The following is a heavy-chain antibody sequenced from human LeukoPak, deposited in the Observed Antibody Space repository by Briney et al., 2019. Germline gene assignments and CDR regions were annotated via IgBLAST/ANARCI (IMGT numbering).Heavy chain of an antibody. Sequence: GGSLRLSCAVFGFTFSNYAMHWVRQAPGKGLEWVAVISYDANDKYYADSVKGRFTISRDNSKNAVYLQVNSLRVEDTAVFYCARGRWYDSSGSDAFDIWGQGTMVTVSS. V-gene: IGHV3-30-3*01. J-gene: IGHJ3*02. D-gene: IGHD3-22*01. CDR1: GFTFSNYA. CDR3: ARGRWYDSSGSDAFDI. CDR2: ISYDANDK.